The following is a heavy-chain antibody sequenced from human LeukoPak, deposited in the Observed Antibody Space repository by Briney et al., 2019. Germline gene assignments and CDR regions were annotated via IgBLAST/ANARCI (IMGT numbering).Heavy chain of an antibody. CDR2: VCHDGGT. CDR3: AKEGRDSGGYNGWFEP. V-gene: IGHV4-31*03. D-gene: IGHD2-15*01. Sequence: SESLSLTCTVSVASITSGAYCWSWIRQHPGKGLEWIGYVCHDGGTSYNPSLKGRVTVTIDTSKNQFSLKLNSVTAADTAVFFCAKEGRDSGGYNGWFEPWGQGTLVTVSS. CDR1: VASITSGAYC. J-gene: IGHJ5*02.